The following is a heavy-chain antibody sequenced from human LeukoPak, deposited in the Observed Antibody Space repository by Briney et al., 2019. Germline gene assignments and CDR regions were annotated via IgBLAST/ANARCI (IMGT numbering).Heavy chain of an antibody. J-gene: IGHJ4*02. CDR3: ATGGGGSYSY. D-gene: IGHD1-26*01. CDR1: GYTLTELS. V-gene: IGHV1-24*01. Sequence: ASVKVSCKVSGYTLTELSMHWVRQAPGKGLEWMGGFDPEDAETIYTQKFQGRVTMTEDTSTDTAYKELSSLRSEDTTVYYCATGGGGSYSYWGQGTLVTVSS. CDR2: FDPEDAET.